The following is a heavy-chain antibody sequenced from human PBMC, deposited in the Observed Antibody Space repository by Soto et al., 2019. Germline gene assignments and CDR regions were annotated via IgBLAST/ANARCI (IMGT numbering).Heavy chain of an antibody. CDR2: IYHSGST. Sequence: PSETLSLTCAVSGGSISSGGYSCNWIRQPPGKGLEWIGYIYHSGSTYYNPSLKSRVTISVDTSKNQFSLKLNSMTAADTAVYYCARHNYGSGSTYFDYWGQGTLVTVSS. CDR1: GGSISSGGYS. CDR3: ARHNYGSGSTYFDY. V-gene: IGHV4-30-2*01. J-gene: IGHJ4*02. D-gene: IGHD3-10*01.